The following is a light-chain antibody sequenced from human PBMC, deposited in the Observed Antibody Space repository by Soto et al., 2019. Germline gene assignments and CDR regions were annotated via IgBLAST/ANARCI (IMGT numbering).Light chain of an antibody. Sequence: IVLPQSPATLSFYPGERATLSCRASQSVSSSYLAWYQQKPGQAPRLLIYGASSRATGIPDRFSGSGSGTDFTLTISRLEPEDFAVYYCQQYGSSRPWTFGQGTNVDI. CDR3: QQYGSSRPWT. V-gene: IGKV3-20*01. CDR1: QSVSSSY. CDR2: GAS. J-gene: IGKJ1*01.